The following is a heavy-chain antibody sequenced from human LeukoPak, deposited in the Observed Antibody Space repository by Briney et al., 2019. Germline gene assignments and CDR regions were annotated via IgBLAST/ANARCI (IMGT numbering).Heavy chain of an antibody. CDR3: ARADAAMDPFDY. D-gene: IGHD5-18*01. Sequence: PSETLSLTCTVSGGSISSYYWSWIRQPPGKGLEWIGYIYYSGSTNYNPSLKSRVTISINTSKNQLSLEVNSVTAADTAVYYCARADAAMDPFDYWGQGTLVTVSS. CDR2: IYYSGST. V-gene: IGHV4-59*01. J-gene: IGHJ4*02. CDR1: GGSISSYY.